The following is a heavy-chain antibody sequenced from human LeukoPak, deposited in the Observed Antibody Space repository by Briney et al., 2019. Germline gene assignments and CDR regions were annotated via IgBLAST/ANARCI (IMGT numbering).Heavy chain of an antibody. D-gene: IGHD3-16*01. J-gene: IGHJ4*02. CDR2: IYHSGST. CDR3: ARGRGGGFASSSFDY. V-gene: IGHV4-38-2*01. Sequence: SEALSLTCAVSNYSISSCYYWGRIRQPPGKGLEWIGGIYHSGSTYYNPSLKIRVTISADTSKNQFSLKLTSVTATDTAVYYCARGRGGGFASSSFDYWGQGTLVTVSS. CDR1: NYSISSCYY.